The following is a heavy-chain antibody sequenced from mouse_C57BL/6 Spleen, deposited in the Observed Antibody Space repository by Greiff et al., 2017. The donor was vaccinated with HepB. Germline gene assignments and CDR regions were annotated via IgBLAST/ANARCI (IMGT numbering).Heavy chain of an antibody. V-gene: IGHV5-6*01. Sequence: EVQRVESGGDLVKPGGSLKLSCAASGFTFSSYGMSWVRQTPDKRLEWVATISSGGSYTYYPDSVKGRYTISRDNAKNTLYLQMSSLKSEDTAMYYGASAAAGNYFDDWGQGTTLTVSS. J-gene: IGHJ2*01. CDR2: ISSGGSYT. CDR3: ASAAAGNYFDD. CDR1: GFTFSSYG.